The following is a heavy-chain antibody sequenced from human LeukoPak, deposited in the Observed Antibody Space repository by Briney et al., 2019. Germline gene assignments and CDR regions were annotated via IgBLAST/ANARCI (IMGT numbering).Heavy chain of an antibody. CDR1: GGSFSSYA. J-gene: IGHJ1*01. D-gene: IGHD3-3*01. CDR2: IIPIFGTA. Sequence: SVKVSFKASGGSFSSYAISWVRQAPGQGVEWMGGIIPIFGTANYAQKFQGRVTITTDESTSTVYMELSSLRSDDTAVYYCARGQSTYYDFWSGQEYFQHWGQGTLVTVSS. CDR3: ARGQSTYYDFWSGQEYFQH. V-gene: IGHV1-69*05.